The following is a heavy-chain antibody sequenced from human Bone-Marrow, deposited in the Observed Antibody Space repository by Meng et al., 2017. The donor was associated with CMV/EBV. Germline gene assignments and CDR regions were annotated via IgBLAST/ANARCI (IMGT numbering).Heavy chain of an antibody. Sequence: LSLTCAVSGLTFNKFAMQWVRQAPGKGLEWVALISDDGFSKYYADSVKGRFSISRDNSRNMLYLQMNSLRAEDTAVYYCARPYPGGGWVPGYWGQGTLVTVSS. CDR2: ISDDGFSK. J-gene: IGHJ4*02. V-gene: IGHV3-30-3*01. CDR3: ARPYPGGGWVPGY. D-gene: IGHD2-15*01. CDR1: GLTFNKFA.